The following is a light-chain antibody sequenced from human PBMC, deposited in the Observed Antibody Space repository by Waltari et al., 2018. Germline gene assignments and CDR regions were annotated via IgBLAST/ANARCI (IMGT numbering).Light chain of an antibody. CDR3: QQYNTWPPST. V-gene: IGKV3-15*01. CDR1: QSISNN. Sequence: EIVMTQSPAALSVSPGERATLSCRASQSISNNLAWYQHKPGQPPRLLISGASTRATGVPARFSGSGSGTEFTLTISSLQSEVSAIYFCQQYNTWPPSTFGQGTKLEIK. J-gene: IGKJ2*02. CDR2: GAS.